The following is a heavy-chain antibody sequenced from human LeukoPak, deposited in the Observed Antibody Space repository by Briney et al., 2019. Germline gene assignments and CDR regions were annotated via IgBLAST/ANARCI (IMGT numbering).Heavy chain of an antibody. CDR2: IYTSGST. CDR1: GGSISSGSYY. Sequence: SETLSLTCTVSGGSISSGSYYWSWIRQPAGKGLEWIGRIYTSGSTNYNPSLKSRVTISVDTSKNQFSLKLSSVTAADTAVYYCARDGSHWGSPFDYWGQATLVTVSS. D-gene: IGHD7-27*01. CDR3: ARDGSHWGSPFDY. J-gene: IGHJ4*02. V-gene: IGHV4-61*02.